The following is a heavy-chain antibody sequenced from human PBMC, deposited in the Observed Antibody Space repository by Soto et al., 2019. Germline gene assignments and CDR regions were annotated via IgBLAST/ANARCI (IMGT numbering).Heavy chain of an antibody. CDR2: MNPNSGNT. V-gene: IGHV1-8*01. D-gene: IGHD6-19*01. CDR1: GYTFTSYD. J-gene: IGHJ4*02. Sequence: QVQLVQSGAEVKKPGASVKVSCKASGYTFTSYDINWVRQATGQGLEWMGWMNPNSGNTGYAQKFQGRVTMTRTTATSTAYMALSSLRSEDTAVYYFASEYSSGWSKDWGQGTLVTVSS. CDR3: ASEYSSGWSKD.